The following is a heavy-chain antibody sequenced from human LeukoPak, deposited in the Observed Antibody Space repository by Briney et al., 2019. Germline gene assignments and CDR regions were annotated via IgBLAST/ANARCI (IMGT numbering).Heavy chain of an antibody. Sequence: GGSLRLSCAASGFTFSNYAMSRVRQAPGKGLEWVSTISGSGGSTYYADSVKGRFTISRDNSKNTLYLQMNSLRAEDTAVYYCARAGGSGYYTYFDYWGQGTLVTVSS. V-gene: IGHV3-23*01. J-gene: IGHJ4*02. CDR1: GFTFSNYA. D-gene: IGHD3-3*01. CDR3: ARAGGSGYYTYFDY. CDR2: ISGSGGST.